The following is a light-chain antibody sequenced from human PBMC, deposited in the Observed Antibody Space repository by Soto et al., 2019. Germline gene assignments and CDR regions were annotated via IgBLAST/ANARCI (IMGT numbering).Light chain of an antibody. CDR1: QSVSSY. Sequence: EIVLTQSPATLSLSPGERATLSCRASQSVSSYLAWYQQKLGQAPRLLIYDASNRATGIPARFSGRGSGTDFTLTITSLEPEDFAVYYCQQRSNWPRTFGQGTKVEIK. CDR3: QQRSNWPRT. CDR2: DAS. V-gene: IGKV3-11*01. J-gene: IGKJ1*01.